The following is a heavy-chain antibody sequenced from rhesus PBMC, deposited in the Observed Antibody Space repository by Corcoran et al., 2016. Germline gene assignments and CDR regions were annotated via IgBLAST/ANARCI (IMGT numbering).Heavy chain of an antibody. CDR3: ANSDSGDY. D-gene: IGHD2-33*01. J-gene: IGHJ4*01. Sequence: EVQLVETGGGLVQPGGSLKLSCAASGFTFSSYGMSWVRQAPGKGLAWVSAMNGGGGSTYDADSVKGRFTISRDNSKNTLYLQMSSLRVEDTAVYYCANSDSGDYWGQGVLVTVSS. CDR2: MNGGGGST. CDR1: GFTFSSYG. V-gene: IGHV3S5*01.